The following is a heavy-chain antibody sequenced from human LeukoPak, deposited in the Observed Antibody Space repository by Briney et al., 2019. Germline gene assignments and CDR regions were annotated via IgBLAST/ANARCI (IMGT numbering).Heavy chain of an antibody. D-gene: IGHD1-26*01. CDR1: GFTFSTYG. J-gene: IGHJ4*02. CDR3: AKDHTVGATFGVYFDY. V-gene: IGHV3-23*01. Sequence: GGSLRLSCAASGFTFSTYGMTWVRQAPGKGLEWVSAISGSAATTFYADSVKGRFTISRDNSKNTLYLQMNSLRAEDTAVYYCAKDHTVGATFGVYFDYWGQGTLVTVSS. CDR2: ISGSAATT.